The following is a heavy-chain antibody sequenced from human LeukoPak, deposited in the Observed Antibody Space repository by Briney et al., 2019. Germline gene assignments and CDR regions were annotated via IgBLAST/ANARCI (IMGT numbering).Heavy chain of an antibody. V-gene: IGHV3-48*03. J-gene: IGHJ4*02. Sequence: GGSLRLSCAASGFTFSSYEMNWVRQAPGKGLEWVSYISSSGSTIYYADSVKGRFTISRDNAKNSLCLQMNSLRAEDTAVYYCARESGYDPGLDYWGQGTLVTVSS. CDR1: GFTFSSYE. CDR3: ARESGYDPGLDY. D-gene: IGHD5-12*01. CDR2: ISSSGSTI.